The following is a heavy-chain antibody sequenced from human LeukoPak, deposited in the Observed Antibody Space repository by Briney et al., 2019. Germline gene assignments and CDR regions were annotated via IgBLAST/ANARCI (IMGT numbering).Heavy chain of an antibody. J-gene: IGHJ4*02. CDR3: ARERGGNSPFDF. CDR1: GYTFTGYY. Sequence: ASVKVSFKTSGYTFTGYYMHWVRQAPGQGREWMGCINPNSSVTHYAQRFQGRVTMTRDTSISAAYMELRWLTSEDTAEYYCARERGGNSPFDFWGQGTLVTVSS. V-gene: IGHV1-2*02. D-gene: IGHD4-23*01. CDR2: INPNSSVT.